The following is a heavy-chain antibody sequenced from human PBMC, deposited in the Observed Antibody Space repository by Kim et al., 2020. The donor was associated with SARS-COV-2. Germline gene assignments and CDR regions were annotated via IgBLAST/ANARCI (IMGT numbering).Heavy chain of an antibody. CDR3: ARGPYGSGTRGFDY. CDR1: GGSFSGYY. Sequence: SETLSLTCAVYGGSFSGYYWSWIRQPPGKGLEWIGEINHSGSTNYNPSLKSRVTISVDTSKNQFSLKLSSVTAADTAVYYCARGPYGSGTRGFDYWGQGT. CDR2: INHSGST. V-gene: IGHV4-34*01. J-gene: IGHJ4*02. D-gene: IGHD3-10*01.